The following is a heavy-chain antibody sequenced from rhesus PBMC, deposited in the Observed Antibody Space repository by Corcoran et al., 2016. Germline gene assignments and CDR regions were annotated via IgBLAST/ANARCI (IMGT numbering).Heavy chain of an antibody. Sequence: EVPLVPSGAEAKRPGESLKISCKTSGYSVTRYWISWVRQIAVKGLEWMGVIDPSDSDTSYSPSFQGQVTISADKSISTAYLQWHSLKASDSATYYCAKVNSGLYDSDYYFDYWGQGVLVTVSS. J-gene: IGHJ4*01. CDR1: GYSVTRYW. CDR2: IDPSDSDT. CDR3: AKVNSGLYDSDYYFDY. D-gene: IGHD6-31*01. V-gene: IGHV5-2*01.